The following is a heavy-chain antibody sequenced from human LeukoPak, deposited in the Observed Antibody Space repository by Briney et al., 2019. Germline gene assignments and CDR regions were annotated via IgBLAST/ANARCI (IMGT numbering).Heavy chain of an antibody. V-gene: IGHV1-2*06. D-gene: IGHD5-18*01. CDR1: GYTFTGYY. CDR2: INPNSGGT. Sequence: ASVKVSCKASGYTFTGYYMHWVRQAPGQGLEWMGRINPNSGGTNYAQKFQGRVTMTRDTSISTAYMELSRLRSDDTAVYYCARSPYSYGFTSDYWGQGILVTISS. CDR3: ARSPYSYGFTSDY. J-gene: IGHJ4*02.